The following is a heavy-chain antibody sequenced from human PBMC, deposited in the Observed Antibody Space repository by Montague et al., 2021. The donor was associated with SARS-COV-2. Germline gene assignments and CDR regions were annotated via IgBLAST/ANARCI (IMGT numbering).Heavy chain of an antibody. D-gene: IGHD3-9*01. CDR2: IYYSGST. J-gene: IGHJ4*02. Sequence: SETLSLTCTVSGGSISSSSYYWGWIRQPPGKGLEWIGSIYYSGSTYYNPSLKSRVTISVDTPKNQFSLKLSSVTAADTAVYYCARSRVERSFDWTKLGANVNAYCFDYWGQGTLVTVSS. CDR3: ARSRVERSFDWTKLGANVNAYCFDY. V-gene: IGHV4-39*01. CDR1: GGSISSSSYY.